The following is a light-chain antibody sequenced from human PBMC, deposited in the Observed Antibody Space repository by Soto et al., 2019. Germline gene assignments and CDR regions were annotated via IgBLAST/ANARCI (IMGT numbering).Light chain of an antibody. CDR3: GADHGSGSNFVV. CDR1: SGYSNYK. CDR2: VGTGGIAG. V-gene: IGLV9-49*01. Sequence: QAVVTQPPSASASLGASVTLTCTLSSGYSNYKVDWYQQRPGKGPRFVMRVGTGGIAGSKGDGIPDRFSVLGSGLNRYLTIKNIQEEDESDYHCGADHGSGSNFVVFGGGTKVTVL. J-gene: IGLJ2*01.